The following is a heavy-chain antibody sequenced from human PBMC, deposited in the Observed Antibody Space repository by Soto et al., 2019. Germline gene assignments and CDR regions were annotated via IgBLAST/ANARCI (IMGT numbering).Heavy chain of an antibody. D-gene: IGHD3-9*01. CDR3: ARDLNRVFRYFDWLPEYYFGY. CDR2: INPNSGGT. V-gene: IGHV1-2*04. Sequence: ASVKVSCKASGYTFTGYYMHWVRQAPGQGLEWMGWINPNSGGTNYAQKFQGWVTMTRDTSISTAYMELSRLRSDDTAVYYCARDLNRVFRYFDWLPEYYFGYWGQGTLVTVSS. J-gene: IGHJ4*02. CDR1: GYTFTGYY.